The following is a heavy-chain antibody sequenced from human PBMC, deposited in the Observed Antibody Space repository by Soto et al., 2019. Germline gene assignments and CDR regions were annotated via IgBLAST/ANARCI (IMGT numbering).Heavy chain of an antibody. V-gene: IGHV3-23*01. CDR2: ISASGGTT. CDR3: AKFGMATTKRSPPYYFDY. CDR1: GFTFTNYA. J-gene: IGHJ4*02. Sequence: GGSLRLSCAASGFTFTNYALSWVRQAPGKGLEWVSTISASGGTTYYADSVKGRFTISRDNSKNTFYLQMNSLRAEDTAVYYCAKFGMATTKRSPPYYFDYWGQGPLVTVSS. D-gene: IGHD1-1*01.